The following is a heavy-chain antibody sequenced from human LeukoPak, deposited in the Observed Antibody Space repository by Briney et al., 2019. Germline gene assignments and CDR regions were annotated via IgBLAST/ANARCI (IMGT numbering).Heavy chain of an antibody. V-gene: IGHV4-34*01. D-gene: IGHD2-2*01. CDR2: INHSGST. CDR3: ARAIRDTVVVPVPRGNAFDI. Sequence: SETLSLTCAAYGGSFSGYYWSWIRQPPGKGLEWIGEINHSGSTNYNPSLKSRVTISVDTSKNQFSLKLSSVTAADTAVYYCARAIRDTVVVPVPRGNAFDIWGQGTMVTVSS. CDR1: GGSFSGYY. J-gene: IGHJ3*02.